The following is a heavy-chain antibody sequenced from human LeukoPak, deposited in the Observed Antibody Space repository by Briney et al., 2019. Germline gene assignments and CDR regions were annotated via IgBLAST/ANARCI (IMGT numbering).Heavy chain of an antibody. J-gene: IGHJ4*02. Sequence: PGGSLRLSCAASGYTFSSYSMNWVRQAPGEGLEWVANIKQDGSEKYYVDSVKGRFTISRDNAKNSLYLQMNSLRAEDTAVYYCAREVDAAMVADYWGQGTLVTVSS. CDR1: GYTFSSYS. D-gene: IGHD5-18*01. CDR3: AREVDAAMVADY. CDR2: IKQDGSEK. V-gene: IGHV3-7*01.